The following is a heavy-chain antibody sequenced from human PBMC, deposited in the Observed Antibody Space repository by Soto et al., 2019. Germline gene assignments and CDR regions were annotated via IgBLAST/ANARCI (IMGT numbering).Heavy chain of an antibody. Sequence: PGGSLRLSCAASGFTFSSYGMHWVRQAPGKGLEWVAVISYDGSNKYYADSVKGRFTISRDNSKNTLYLQMNSLRAEDTAVYYCAREFRGYHTHYYYYYMDVWGKGTTVTVSS. CDR1: GFTFSSYG. CDR3: AREFRGYHTHYYYYYMDV. CDR2: ISYDGSNK. J-gene: IGHJ6*03. D-gene: IGHD3-22*01. V-gene: IGHV3-30*03.